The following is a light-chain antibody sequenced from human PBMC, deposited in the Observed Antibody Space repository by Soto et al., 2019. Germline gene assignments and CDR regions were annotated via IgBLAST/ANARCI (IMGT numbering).Light chain of an antibody. CDR2: EVT. CDR3: KSYAGSNTYV. V-gene: IGLV2-14*01. J-gene: IGLJ1*01. Sequence: QSALTHPASVSGFPGQSITISCTGTSSDVGGYNYVAWYQQHPGKAPKFIIYEVTNRPSGVSNRFSGSKSGNTASLTVSGLQAADEADYFCKSYAGSNTYVFGSGTKVTVL. CDR1: SSDVGGYNY.